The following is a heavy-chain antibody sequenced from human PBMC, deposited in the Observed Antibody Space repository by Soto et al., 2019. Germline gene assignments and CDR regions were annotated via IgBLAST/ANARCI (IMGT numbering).Heavy chain of an antibody. Sequence: QVQLVQSGAEVKKPGASVKVSCKASGYTFTSYDINWVRQATGQGLEWMGWMNPNSGNTGYAQKFQGGVTRPSNTSKSTAYMELSSLRSEATAVYYCAGEIAAAGTSDAFDIWGQGTMVTVSS. V-gene: IGHV1-8*01. CDR2: MNPNSGNT. J-gene: IGHJ3*02. CDR1: GYTFTSYD. CDR3: AGEIAAAGTSDAFDI. D-gene: IGHD6-13*01.